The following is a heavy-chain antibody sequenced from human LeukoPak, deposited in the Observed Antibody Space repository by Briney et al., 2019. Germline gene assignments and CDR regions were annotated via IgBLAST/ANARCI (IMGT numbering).Heavy chain of an antibody. CDR3: ARLGGYVWGSSRYTLPFDY. J-gene: IGHJ4*02. V-gene: IGHV5-51*01. D-gene: IGHD3-16*02. CDR2: IYPGDSDT. Sequence: GESLKISCKGSGYRFTSYWIGWVRQMPGKGLEWMGIIYPGDSDTRYSPSFQGQVTISADKSISTAYLQWSSLKASDTAKYYCARLGGYVWGSSRYTLPFDYWGQGTLVTVSS. CDR1: GYRFTSYW.